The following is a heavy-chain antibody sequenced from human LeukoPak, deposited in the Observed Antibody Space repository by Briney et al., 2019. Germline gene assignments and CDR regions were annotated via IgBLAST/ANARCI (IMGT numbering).Heavy chain of an antibody. CDR2: INPSGGST. CDR1: GYTFTSYA. J-gene: IGHJ4*02. CDR3: ARAAKRITIFGVVTRRPDYFDY. Sequence: GASVKVSCKASGYTFTSYAMHWVRQAPGQGLEWMGIINPSGGSTSYAQKFQGRVTMTRDMSTSTVYMELSSLRSEDTAVYYCARAAKRITIFGVVTRRPDYFDYWGQGTLVTVSS. D-gene: IGHD3-3*01. V-gene: IGHV1-46*01.